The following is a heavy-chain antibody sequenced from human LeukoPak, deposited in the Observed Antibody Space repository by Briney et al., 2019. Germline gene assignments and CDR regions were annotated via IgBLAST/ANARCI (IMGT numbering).Heavy chain of an antibody. Sequence: GASVKVSCKASGYTFTSYYMHWVRQAPGRGLEWMGIINPSGGSTSYAQKFQGRVTMTRDTSTSTVYMELRSLRSDDTAVYYCAREGLGELTLDYWGQGTLVTVSS. CDR1: GYTFTSYY. V-gene: IGHV1-46*01. CDR2: INPSGGST. J-gene: IGHJ4*02. CDR3: AREGLGELTLDY. D-gene: IGHD3-16*01.